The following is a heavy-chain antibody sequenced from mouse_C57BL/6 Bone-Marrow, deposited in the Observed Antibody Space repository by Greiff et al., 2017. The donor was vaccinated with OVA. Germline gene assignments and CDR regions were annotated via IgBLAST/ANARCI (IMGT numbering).Heavy chain of an antibody. V-gene: IGHV10-3*01. CDR2: IRSKSSNYET. CDR1: GFTFNTYA. J-gene: IGHJ3*01. CDR3: VREHLYYSNYVFAD. D-gene: IGHD2-5*01. Sequence: EVQRVESGGGLVQPKGSLKLSCAASGFTFNTYAMHWVRQAPGKGLEWVARIRSKSSNYETYYADSVKDRFTISRDDSQSMLYLQMNNLKTEDTAMYYCVREHLYYSNYVFADWGQGTLVTVSA.